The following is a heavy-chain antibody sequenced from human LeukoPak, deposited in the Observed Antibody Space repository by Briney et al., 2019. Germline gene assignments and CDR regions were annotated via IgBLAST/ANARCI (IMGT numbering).Heavy chain of an antibody. J-gene: IGHJ6*03. CDR2: IYYSGTT. D-gene: IGHD3-10*01. V-gene: IGHV4-39*01. CDR1: GGSISSSNYY. CDR3: ARQISDYYYYYMDV. Sequence: SETLSLTCTVSGGSISSSNYYWGWIRQPPGKGLEWIGTIYYSGTTYYNPSLESRVTLSEDTSKNQFSLTLRSVTAADTAVYYCARQISDYYYYYMDVWGKGNTVTVSS.